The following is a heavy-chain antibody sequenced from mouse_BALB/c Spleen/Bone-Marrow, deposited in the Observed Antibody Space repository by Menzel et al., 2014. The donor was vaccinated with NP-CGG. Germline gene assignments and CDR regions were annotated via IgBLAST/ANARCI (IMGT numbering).Heavy chain of an antibody. V-gene: IGHV3-5*02. J-gene: IGHJ4*01. CDR3: ARDGNYAMDY. CDR1: GISITTGNYR. Sequence: DVMLVESGPGLVEPSQTVSLTCTVTGISITTGNYRWSWIRQFPGNKLEWIGYIYYSGTITYNPSLTSRTTITRDTSKNQFFLEMNSLTAEDTATYYCARDGNYAMDYWGQGASVTVSS. D-gene: IGHD1-1*02. CDR2: IYYSGTI.